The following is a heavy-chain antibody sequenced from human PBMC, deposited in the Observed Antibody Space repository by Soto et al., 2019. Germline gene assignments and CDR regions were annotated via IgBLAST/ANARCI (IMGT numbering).Heavy chain of an antibody. CDR3: ATGRKDDYVGVYGLDV. D-gene: IGHD4-17*01. V-gene: IGHV1-2*04. CDR1: GYTFNGYF. Sequence: QVQLVQSGAEVKKPGASVKVSCRASGYTFNGYFIHWVRQAPGQGLEWMGWINPKSAGTNYVPRFQGWVTITGDTSIGTAHMELSRLRPDDTAVYYCATGRKDDYVGVYGLDVWGQGTTVTVSS. CDR2: INPKSAGT. J-gene: IGHJ6*02.